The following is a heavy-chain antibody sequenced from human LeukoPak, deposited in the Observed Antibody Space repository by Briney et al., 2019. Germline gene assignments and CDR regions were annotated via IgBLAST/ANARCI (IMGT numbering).Heavy chain of an antibody. CDR1: GDSVSSNSAA. D-gene: IGHD3-16*02. J-gene: IGHJ6*02. Sequence: SQTLSLTCAISGDSVSSNSAAWNWIRQSPSRGLEWLGRTYYRSKWYNDYAVSVESRITINPDTSKNQFSLQLNSVTAADTAVYYCATRKIRGIIGHYYSGMDVWAKGPRSPSP. CDR3: ATRKIRGIIGHYYSGMDV. V-gene: IGHV6-1*01. CDR2: TYYRSKWYN.